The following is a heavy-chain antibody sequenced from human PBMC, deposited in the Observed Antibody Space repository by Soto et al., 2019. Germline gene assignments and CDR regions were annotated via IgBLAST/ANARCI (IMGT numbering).Heavy chain of an antibody. J-gene: IGHJ4*02. V-gene: IGHV3-23*01. CDR2: ITGGNT. CDR1: GFTFGTYG. CDR3: AKDKERGGYDSDFDS. D-gene: IGHD3-3*01. Sequence: GWSLRLSCAASGFTFGTYGMGWVRQAPGKGLEWVSTITGGNTYYAASVKGRFTISRDNYKNTLYLQMSSLRAEDTALYYCAKDKERGGYDSDFDSWGQRTLVTVSS.